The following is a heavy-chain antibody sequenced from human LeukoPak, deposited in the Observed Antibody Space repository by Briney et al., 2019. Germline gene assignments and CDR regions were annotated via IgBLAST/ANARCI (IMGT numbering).Heavy chain of an antibody. CDR2: IYSGGSP. J-gene: IGHJ4*02. D-gene: IGHD3-22*01. V-gene: IGHV3-53*01. Sequence: QSGGSLRLSCAASGFTVSSYYMSWGRQAPGKGLEWVWGIYSGGSPYYAAAEKGRFPISRDNSKNTLDLQMNSLRAEDTAVYYCASEGHDTSGYYAGFDYWGQRTLVTVSS. CDR3: ASEGHDTSGYYAGFDY. CDR1: GFTVSSYY.